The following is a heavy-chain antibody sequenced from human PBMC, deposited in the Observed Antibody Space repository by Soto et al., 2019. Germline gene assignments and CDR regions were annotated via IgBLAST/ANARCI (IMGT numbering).Heavy chain of an antibody. J-gene: IGHJ4*02. CDR2: IYSGGST. Sequence: GGSLRLSCAASGFTVSSNYMSWVRQAPGKGLEWVSVIYSGGSTYYADSVKGRFTISRDNSKNTLYLQMNSLRAEDTAVYYCASWRGYCSSTSCHDYWGQGTLVTVSS. V-gene: IGHV3-53*01. D-gene: IGHD2-2*01. CDR1: GFTVSSNY. CDR3: ASWRGYCSSTSCHDY.